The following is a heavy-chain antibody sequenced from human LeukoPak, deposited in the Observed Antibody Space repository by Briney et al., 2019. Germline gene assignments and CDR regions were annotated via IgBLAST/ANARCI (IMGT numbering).Heavy chain of an antibody. J-gene: IGHJ3*02. V-gene: IGHV3-9*03. Sequence: PGRSLRLSCAASGFTFDDYAMHWVRQAPGKGLEWVSGISWNSGSIGYADSVKGRFTISRDNAKNSLYLQMNSLRAEDMALYYCAKDMLWELIDAFDIWGQGTMVTVSS. CDR3: AKDMLWELIDAFDI. CDR1: GFTFDDYA. D-gene: IGHD1-26*01. CDR2: ISWNSGSI.